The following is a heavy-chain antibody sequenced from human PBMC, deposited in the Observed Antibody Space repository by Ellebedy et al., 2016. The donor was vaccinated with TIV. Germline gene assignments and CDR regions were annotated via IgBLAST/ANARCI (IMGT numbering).Heavy chain of an antibody. CDR1: GGAISGVNW. Sequence: MPSEALSLTCAVSGGAISGVNWWTWVRQPPGKGLEWIGDIFHSGTSNYNPSLKSRVTISVDKSKNQFSLNLGSVTAADTAVYYCARLGPGSTTMTPGAGFDIWGQGTMVTVSS. CDR3: ARLGPGSTTMTPGAGFDI. J-gene: IGHJ3*02. V-gene: IGHV4-4*02. CDR2: IFHSGTS. D-gene: IGHD4-17*01.